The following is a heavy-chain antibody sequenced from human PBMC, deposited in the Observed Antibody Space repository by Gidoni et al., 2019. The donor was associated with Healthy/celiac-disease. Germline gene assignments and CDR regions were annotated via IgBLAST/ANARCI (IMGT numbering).Heavy chain of an antibody. CDR1: GFTFSSSA. V-gene: IGHV3-23*01. D-gene: IGHD3-10*01. Sequence: EVPLLESGGGLVQPGGSLRLSCSASGFTFSSSAMSWVRQAPGKGLEWVSAISGSGGSTYYADSVKGRFTISRDNSKNTLYLQMNSLRAEDTAVYYCAKDNPILWFGELFSGGWFDPWGQGTLVTVSS. CDR3: AKDNPILWFGELFSGGWFDP. J-gene: IGHJ5*02. CDR2: ISGSGGST.